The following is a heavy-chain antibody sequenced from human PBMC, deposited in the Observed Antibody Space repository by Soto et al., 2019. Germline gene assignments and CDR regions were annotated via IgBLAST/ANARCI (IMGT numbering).Heavy chain of an antibody. J-gene: IGHJ6*02. CDR1: GFTFNNYA. CDR2: ITDSSSDT. D-gene: IGHD2-21*02. V-gene: IGHV3-23*01. CDR3: ARDPSVRDCGGDYCSMDV. Sequence: EVQLLESGGALVQPGGSLRLSCAASGFTFNNYAMGWVRQAPGKGLEWVSAITDSSSDTYYLDSVKGRFTISRDNSKNTLYLQMNSLRAEDTAVYYCARDPSVRDCGGDYCSMDVWGQGTTVTVSS.